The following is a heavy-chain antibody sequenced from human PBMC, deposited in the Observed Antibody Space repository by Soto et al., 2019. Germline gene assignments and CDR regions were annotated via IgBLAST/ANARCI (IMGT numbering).Heavy chain of an antibody. CDR1: GGSISSGGYY. D-gene: IGHD4-17*01. V-gene: IGHV4-31*03. Sequence: QVQLQESGPGLVKPSQTLSLTCTVSGGSISSGGYYWSWIRQHPGKGLEWIGYIYYSGSTYYNPSLKSRVTISVDTSKNQFSLKLSSVTAADTAVYYCGRDNVRRDYGDSPYYYYGMDVWGHGTTVTVSS. CDR2: IYYSGST. CDR3: GRDNVRRDYGDSPYYYYGMDV. J-gene: IGHJ6*02.